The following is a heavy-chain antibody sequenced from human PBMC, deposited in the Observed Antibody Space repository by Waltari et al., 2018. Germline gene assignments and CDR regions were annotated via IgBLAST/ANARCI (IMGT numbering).Heavy chain of an antibody. V-gene: IGHV1-2*02. CDR2: INPNRGGT. J-gene: IGHJ3*02. CDR1: GYTFTGYY. CDR3: AILPFRKLWSANDAFDI. Sequence: QVQLVQSGAEVKKPGASVKVSCKASGYTFTGYYMHWVRQAPGQGLEWMGWINPNRGGTNYAQKVKGRVTMTRDTSISTAYMELSKLRSDDTAVYYCAILPFRKLWSANDAFDIWGQGTMVTVSS. D-gene: IGHD5-18*01.